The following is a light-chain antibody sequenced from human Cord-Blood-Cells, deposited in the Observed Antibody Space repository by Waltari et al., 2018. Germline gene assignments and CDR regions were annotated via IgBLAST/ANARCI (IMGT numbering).Light chain of an antibody. CDR1: SSDVGSYHL. CDR3: CSYAGSSPWV. V-gene: IGLV2-23*01. J-gene: IGLJ3*02. Sequence: QSALTQPDSVSGSPGQSITISCTGTSSDVGSYHLVSWYQQHPGKAPKLMIYEGSKRPSGVSNRFSGSKSGNTAALTSSGLQAEDEADYYCCSYAGSSPWVFGGGTKLTVL. CDR2: EGS.